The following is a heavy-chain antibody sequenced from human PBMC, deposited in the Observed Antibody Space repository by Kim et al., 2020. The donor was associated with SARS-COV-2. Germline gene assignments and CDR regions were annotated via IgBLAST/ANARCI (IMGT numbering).Heavy chain of an antibody. V-gene: IGHV3-23*01. J-gene: IGHJ6*02. D-gene: IGHD3-10*01. CDR3: AKDQRANLWFGELLSGGYGMDV. CDR2: ISGSGGST. Sequence: GGSLRLSCAASGFTFSSYAMSWVRQAPGKGLEWVSAISGSGGSTYYADSVKGRFTISRDNSKNTLYLQMNSLRAEDTAVYYCAKDQRANLWFGELLSGGYGMDVWGQGTTVTVSS. CDR1: GFTFSSYA.